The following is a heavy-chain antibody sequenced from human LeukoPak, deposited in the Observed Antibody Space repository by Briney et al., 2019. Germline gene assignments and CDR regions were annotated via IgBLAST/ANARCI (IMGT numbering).Heavy chain of an antibody. Sequence: GGSLRLSCAASGFTFSNYATSWVRQAPGKGLDWVSAISGSGGSTYYADSVKGRFTISRDNSKNTLSLQMNSLRAEDTAVYYCAKGARVNSYAVLDYWGQGTLVTVSS. J-gene: IGHJ4*02. CDR3: AKGARVNSYAVLDY. CDR2: ISGSGGST. D-gene: IGHD5-18*01. V-gene: IGHV3-23*01. CDR1: GFTFSNYA.